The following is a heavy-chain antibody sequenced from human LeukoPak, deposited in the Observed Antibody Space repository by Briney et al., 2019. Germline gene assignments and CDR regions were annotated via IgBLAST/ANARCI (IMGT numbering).Heavy chain of an antibody. D-gene: IGHD3-22*01. CDR2: IYTSGST. CDR3: ARRAVVITNDAFDI. V-gene: IGHV4-4*09. CDR1: GGSISSYY. J-gene: IGHJ3*02. Sequence: PSETLSLTCTVSGGSISSYYWSWIRQPPGKGLEWIGYIYTSGSTNYNPSLKSRVTISVDTSKNQFSLKLSSVTAADTAVYYCARRAVVITNDAFDIWAKGQWSPSLQ.